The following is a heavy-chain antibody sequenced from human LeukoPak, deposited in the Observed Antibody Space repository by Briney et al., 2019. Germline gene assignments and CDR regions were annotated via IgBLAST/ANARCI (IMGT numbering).Heavy chain of an antibody. Sequence: ASVKVSCKASGYTFTSYGISWVRQAPGQGLEWMGWISAYNGNTNYAQKLQGRVTMTTDTSTSTAYMELRSLRSDDTAVYYCARRYYYDSSGPGYYYYGMDVWGQGTTVTVS. D-gene: IGHD3-22*01. CDR1: GYTFTSYG. CDR3: ARRYYYDSSGPGYYYYGMDV. J-gene: IGHJ6*02. V-gene: IGHV1-18*01. CDR2: ISAYNGNT.